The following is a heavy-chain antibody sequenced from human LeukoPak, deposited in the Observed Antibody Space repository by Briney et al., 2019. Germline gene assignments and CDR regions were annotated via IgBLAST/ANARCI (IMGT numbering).Heavy chain of an antibody. J-gene: IGHJ4*02. D-gene: IGHD1-26*01. CDR1: GYTFTNYG. V-gene: IGHV1-18*01. Sequence: ASVKLSCKASGYTFTNYGISWVRQAPGQGLEWMGWISSYYGNTNYAQRLQGRVTMTTDTSTSTAYMELRSLRSDDTAVYYCAQFQWELRGFDYWGQGTLVTVSS. CDR2: ISSYYGNT. CDR3: AQFQWELRGFDY.